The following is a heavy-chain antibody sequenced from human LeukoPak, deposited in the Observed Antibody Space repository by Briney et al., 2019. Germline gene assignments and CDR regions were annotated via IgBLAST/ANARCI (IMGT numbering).Heavy chain of an antibody. J-gene: IGHJ5*02. D-gene: IGHD2-21*02. V-gene: IGHV3-23*01. CDR2: ISGGAAGT. Sequence: GGSLRLSCAASGFTFPIYAMAWVRQAPGKGLEWVSSISGGAAGTYYAPSVKGRFTVSRDNDKNALYLQMDGLTAADTALYYCARVRGVGTHIWLLPWNLWGQGTLVSVSS. CDR1: GFTFPIYA. CDR3: ARVRGVGTHIWLLPWNL.